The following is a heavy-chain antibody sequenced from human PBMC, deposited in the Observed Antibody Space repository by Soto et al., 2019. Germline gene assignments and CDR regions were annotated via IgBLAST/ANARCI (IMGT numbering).Heavy chain of an antibody. Sequence: ASLKVSCKASGYTFTSYAMHWVRQAPGQRLEWMGWINAGNGNTKYSQKFQGRVTITRDTSASTAYMELSSLRSEDTAVYYCASRAPPGGNYYGSGTPFYYYGMDVWGQGTTVTVSS. J-gene: IGHJ6*02. D-gene: IGHD3-10*01. CDR2: INAGNGNT. CDR1: GYTFTSYA. CDR3: ASRAPPGGNYYGSGTPFYYYGMDV. V-gene: IGHV1-3*01.